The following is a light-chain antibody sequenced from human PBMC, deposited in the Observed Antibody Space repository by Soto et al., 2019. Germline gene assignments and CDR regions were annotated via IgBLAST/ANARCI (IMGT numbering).Light chain of an antibody. CDR2: AAS. Sequence: DIQMTQSPSSLSASVGDRVTITCRASQSISSYLNWYQQKPGKAPKLLIYAASSLQSGVPSRFSGSGSGTDFTLTISSLQPEDFATYYCQQSYSTTPTVGQGTEVDIX. CDR1: QSISSY. CDR3: QQSYSTTPT. J-gene: IGKJ1*01. V-gene: IGKV1-39*01.